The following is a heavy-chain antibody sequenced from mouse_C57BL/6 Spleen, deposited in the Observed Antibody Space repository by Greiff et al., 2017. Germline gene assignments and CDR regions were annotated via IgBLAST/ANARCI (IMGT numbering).Heavy chain of an antibody. CDR2: IYPRSGNT. D-gene: IGHD1-1*01. J-gene: IGHJ4*01. CDR3: ARCYGSSPYYYAMDY. CDR1: GYTFTSYG. V-gene: IGHV1-81*01. Sequence: QVQLQQSGAELARPGASVKLSCKASGYTFTSYGISWVKQRTGQGLEWIGEIYPRSGNTYYNEKFKGKATLTADKSSSTAYMELRSLTSEDSAVYFCARCYGSSPYYYAMDYWGQGTSVTVSS.